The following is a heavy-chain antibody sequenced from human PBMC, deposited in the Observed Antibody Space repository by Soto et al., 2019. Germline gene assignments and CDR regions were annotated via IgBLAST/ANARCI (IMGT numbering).Heavy chain of an antibody. V-gene: IGHV3-30-3*01. D-gene: IGHD3-22*01. Sequence: GWALRLFCAASGFTFCSCAMHWVRQAPGKGLEWVAVISYDGSNKYYADSVKGRFTIPRDNSKNTLYLQMNSLRAEDTAVYYCARDPSSYYYDSSGYYLDYWGQGTLVTVSS. J-gene: IGHJ4*02. CDR1: GFTFCSCA. CDR3: ARDPSSYYYDSSGYYLDY. CDR2: ISYDGSNK.